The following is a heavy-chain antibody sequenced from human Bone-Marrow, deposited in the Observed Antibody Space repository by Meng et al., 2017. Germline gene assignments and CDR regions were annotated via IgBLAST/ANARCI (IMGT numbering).Heavy chain of an antibody. Sequence: GESLKISCAASGFTFSSYAMSWVRQAPGKGLEWVSAISGSGSSTYYADSVKGRFTISRDNSKNTLYLQMNSLRAEDTAVYYCAKDPYLYSSSSYFDYWGLGTLVTVSS. CDR1: GFTFSSYA. V-gene: IGHV3-23*01. D-gene: IGHD6-6*01. J-gene: IGHJ4*02. CDR2: ISGSGSST. CDR3: AKDPYLYSSSSYFDY.